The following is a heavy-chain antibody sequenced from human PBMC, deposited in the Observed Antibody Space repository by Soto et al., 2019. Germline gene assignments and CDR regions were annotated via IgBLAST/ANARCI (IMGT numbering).Heavy chain of an antibody. D-gene: IGHD1-20*01. J-gene: IGHJ5*02. CDR1: GFTFSIYA. Sequence: GGSLRLSCAASGFTFSIYAMNWVRQAPGKGLEWVSAISGSGGSTYYADSVKGRFTISRDNSKNTVYLQMNSLRAEDTAVYYCAKDYAADITDNWFDPWGQGTLVTVSS. CDR3: AKDYAADITDNWFDP. CDR2: ISGSGGST. V-gene: IGHV3-23*01.